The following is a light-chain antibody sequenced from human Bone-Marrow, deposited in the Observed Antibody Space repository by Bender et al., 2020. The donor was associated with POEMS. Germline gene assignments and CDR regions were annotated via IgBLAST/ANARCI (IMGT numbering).Light chain of an antibody. V-gene: IGLV3-21*02. CDR2: DDT. CDR3: QVWDSSTDSRV. Sequence: SYVLTQPPSVSVAPGQTATISCGGNNIEGKSVHWYQQRPGQAPVLVVYDDTDRPSGIPDRFSGSNSGNTATLTITRVESGDEADYYCQVWDSSTDSRVFGAGTKVTVL. CDR1: NIEGKS. J-gene: IGLJ1*01.